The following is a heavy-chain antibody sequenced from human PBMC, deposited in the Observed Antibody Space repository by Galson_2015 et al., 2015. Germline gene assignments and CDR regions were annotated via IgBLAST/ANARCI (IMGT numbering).Heavy chain of an antibody. J-gene: IGHJ4*02. D-gene: IGHD3-22*01. CDR1: VGSISSSSYY. CDR2: IYYSGST. CDR3: ARLSYYDSSGYPHFDY. V-gene: IGHV4-39*01. Sequence: SETLSLTCTVSVGSISSSSYYWGWIRQPPGKGLEWIGSIYYSGSTYYNPSLKSRVTISADTSKNQFSLKLSSVTAADTAVYYCARLSYYDSSGYPHFDYWGQGTLVTVSS.